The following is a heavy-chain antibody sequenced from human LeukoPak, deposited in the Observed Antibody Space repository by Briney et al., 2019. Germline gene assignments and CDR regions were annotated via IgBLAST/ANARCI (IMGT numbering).Heavy chain of an antibody. CDR2: FSATDHSA. CDR3: AKARIAAAGTGAFDV. V-gene: IGHV3-23*01. Sequence: GGSLTLSCAASGFTFSSYAMTWVRQAPGKGLEWDSAFSATDHSAQYAQSVKGRFTISRDNSKNTLYLQMNSLSAEGTAVYYCAKARIAAAGTGAFDVWGQGTMVTVSS. CDR1: GFTFSSYA. J-gene: IGHJ3*01. D-gene: IGHD6-13*01.